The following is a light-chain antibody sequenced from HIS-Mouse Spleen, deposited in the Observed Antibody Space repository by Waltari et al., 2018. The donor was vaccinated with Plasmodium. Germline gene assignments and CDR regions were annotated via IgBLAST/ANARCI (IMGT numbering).Light chain of an antibody. CDR3: QQYYSTPYT. V-gene: IGKV4-1*01. CDR1: QSVLYSSNNKNY. Sequence: DIVMTQSPDSQAVSLGERATINCKSSQSVLYSSNNKNYLAWYQQKPGQPPKLLIYWASTRESGVPDRCSGSGSGTDFTLTISSLQAEDVAVYYCQQYYSTPYTFGQGTKLEIK. CDR2: WAS. J-gene: IGKJ2*01.